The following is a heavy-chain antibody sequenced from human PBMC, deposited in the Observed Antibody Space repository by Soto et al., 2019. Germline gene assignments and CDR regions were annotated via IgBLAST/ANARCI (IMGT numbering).Heavy chain of an antibody. J-gene: IGHJ4*02. D-gene: IGHD2-15*01. Sequence: QVQLVQSGAEVKKPGASVKVSCKASGYTFTSYDINWVRQATGQGLEWMGWMNPNSGNTGYAQKFQGRVTMTRNTSISTAYMELSSLRSEDTAVYYCARGYCSGGSCYEPYFDYWGQGTLVTVSS. CDR3: ARGYCSGGSCYEPYFDY. V-gene: IGHV1-8*01. CDR1: GYTFTSYD. CDR2: MNPNSGNT.